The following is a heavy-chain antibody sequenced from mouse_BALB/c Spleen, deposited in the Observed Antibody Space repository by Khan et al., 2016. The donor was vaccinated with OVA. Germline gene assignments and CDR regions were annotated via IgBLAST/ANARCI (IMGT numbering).Heavy chain of an antibody. CDR2: ISSGGSYT. CDR3: TRDGNYAHWYFDV. Sequence: EVELVESGGDLVKPGGSLKLSCAASGFTFSSYTMSWVRQTPEKRLEWVATISSGGSYTYYPDSVKGRFTISRDNAKNTLYLQMSSLKSEDTARYYCTRDGNYAHWYFDVWGAGTTVTVSS. V-gene: IGHV5-6-4*01. J-gene: IGHJ1*01. D-gene: IGHD2-1*01. CDR1: GFTFSSYT.